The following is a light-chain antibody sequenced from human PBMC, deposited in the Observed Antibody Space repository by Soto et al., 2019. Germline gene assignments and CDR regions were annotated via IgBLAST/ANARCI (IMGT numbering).Light chain of an antibody. V-gene: IGKV4-1*01. CDR1: QGLLYRLDTKSY. J-gene: IGKJ1*01. CDR3: QQYLHTPRT. CDR2: WAS. Sequence: DAVMTQSPDSLAASLGERATMRCKSSQGLLYRLDTKSYLAWYQQKPGQPPKLLIYWASTRASGVPDRFSGSGYGTDFTLTINSLQAEDVAVYYCQQYLHTPRTFGQGTKVEIK.